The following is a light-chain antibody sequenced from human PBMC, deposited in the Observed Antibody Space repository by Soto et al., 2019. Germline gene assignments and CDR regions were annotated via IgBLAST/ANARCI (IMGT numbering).Light chain of an antibody. V-gene: IGLV2-14*01. CDR3: SSYTSSSSYV. Sequence: QSVLTQPASVSGSPGQSITISCTGTSSDVGTYNSVSWYQQYPGKAPKLMIHDVSNRPSGVSNRFSGSKSGNTASLTISGLQADDEADDYCSSYTSSSSYVFGSGTKVTVL. J-gene: IGLJ1*01. CDR2: DVS. CDR1: SSDVGTYNS.